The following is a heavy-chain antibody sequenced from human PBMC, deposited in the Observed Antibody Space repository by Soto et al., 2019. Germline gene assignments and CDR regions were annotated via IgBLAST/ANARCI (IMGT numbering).Heavy chain of an antibody. CDR1: GFTFSSYA. CDR3: ARRGSGSYYDY. Sequence: GGSLRPSCAASGFTFSSYAMRWVRQAPVKGLEWVSAISGSGDSTYYADSVKGRFTISRDNSKNTLYLQMNGLRAEDTAVYYGARRGSGSYYDYWGQGTLFTASS. V-gene: IGHV3-23*01. J-gene: IGHJ4*02. D-gene: IGHD1-26*01. CDR2: ISGSGDST.